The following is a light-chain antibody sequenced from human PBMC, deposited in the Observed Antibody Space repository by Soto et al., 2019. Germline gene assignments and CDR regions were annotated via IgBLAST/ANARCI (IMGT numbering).Light chain of an antibody. CDR2: DAS. J-gene: IGKJ4*01. V-gene: IGKV1-5*01. Sequence: IPMTQSPSTLSASIGDRVTITCRASQSITTFLAWYQQKPGKAPQILIYDASKLEPGVPSRLSGGGSVTEFTLTISSLQPDDFATYYCQQYRTYPLTFGGGTKVDIK. CDR3: QQYRTYPLT. CDR1: QSITTF.